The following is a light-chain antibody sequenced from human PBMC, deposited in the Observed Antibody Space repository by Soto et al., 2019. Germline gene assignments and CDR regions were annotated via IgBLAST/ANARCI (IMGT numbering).Light chain of an antibody. Sequence: QSVLTQPASVSGSPGQSITISRTGTSSEVGGYNYVSWYQQHPGKAPKLMIYDVSNRPSGVSNRFSGSKSGNTASLTISWLQAEDEADYYCSSYTSSGTDVFGTGTKVTVL. CDR1: SSEVGGYNY. J-gene: IGLJ1*01. CDR2: DVS. V-gene: IGLV2-14*01. CDR3: SSYTSSGTDV.